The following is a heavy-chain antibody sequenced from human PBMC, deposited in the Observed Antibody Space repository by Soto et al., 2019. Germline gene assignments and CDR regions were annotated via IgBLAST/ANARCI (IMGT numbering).Heavy chain of an antibody. Sequence: PSETLSLTCTVSGVSITSNNHYWGWIRQPPGKGLEWIGNVYYSGTTYYNPSLKSRVTMSVDTSKGQFSLKLSSMTVADTAVYFCARRSTISRGFDYWGQGTLVTVSS. CDR2: VYYSGTT. J-gene: IGHJ4*02. CDR1: GVSITSNNHY. CDR3: ARRSTISRGFDY. V-gene: IGHV4-39*01. D-gene: IGHD3-9*01.